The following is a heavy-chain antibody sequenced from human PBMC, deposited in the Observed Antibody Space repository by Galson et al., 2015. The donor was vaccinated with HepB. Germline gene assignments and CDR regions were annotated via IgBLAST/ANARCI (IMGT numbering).Heavy chain of an antibody. J-gene: IGHJ4*02. Sequence: SLRLSCAASGFTFGDYAMSWVRQAPGKGLEWVGFIRSKAYGGTTEYAASVKGRFTISRDDSKSIAYLQMNSLKTEDTAVYYCTRDHSYYGSGSYYSYWGQGTLVTVSS. CDR3: TRDHSYYGSGSYYSY. CDR1: GFTFGDYA. CDR2: IRSKAYGGTT. D-gene: IGHD3-10*01. V-gene: IGHV3-49*04.